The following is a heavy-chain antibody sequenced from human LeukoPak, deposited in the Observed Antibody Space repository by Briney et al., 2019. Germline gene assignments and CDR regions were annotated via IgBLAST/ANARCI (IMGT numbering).Heavy chain of an antibody. CDR2: ISAYNDKT. CDR1: GYTFGTYG. J-gene: IGHJ4*02. D-gene: IGHD2-8*01. V-gene: IGHV1-18*04. CDR3: ARAGARISMLRGGLDY. Sequence: ASVKVSCKASGYTFGTYGISWVRQAPGQGLEWMGWISAYNDKTNYAQKHEGRVTMTTDTSTTTAYMELRSLTSDDTAVYYCARAGARISMLRGGLDYWGQGTLVTVSS.